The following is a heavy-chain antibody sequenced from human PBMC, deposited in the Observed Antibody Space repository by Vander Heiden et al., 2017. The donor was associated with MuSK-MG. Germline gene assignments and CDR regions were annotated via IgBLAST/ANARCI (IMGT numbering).Heavy chain of an antibody. CDR1: GLTLRIYD. CDR2: MSGGGGST. J-gene: IGHJ4*01. D-gene: IGHD3-16*01. Sequence: EVQLLESGGGLVQPGGSLRLSCTASGLTLRIYDTNWFRQAPGKGLEWVSTMSGGGGSTFYADSVKGRFAISRDDSKNTVHLQMNNLRVDDTAVYYCVRGVDNWGHGALVTVSA. V-gene: IGHV3-23*01. CDR3: VRGVDN.